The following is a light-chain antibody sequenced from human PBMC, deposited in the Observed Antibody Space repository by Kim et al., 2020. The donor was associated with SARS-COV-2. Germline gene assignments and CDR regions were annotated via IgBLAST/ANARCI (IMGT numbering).Light chain of an antibody. Sequence: VSPGQSASITCSGDKLGDKYACWYQQKPGQSPVLVIYQDSKRPSGIPERFSGSNSGNTATLTISGTQAMDEADYYCQAWDSSTAVFGGGTQLTVL. V-gene: IGLV3-1*01. CDR1: KLGDKY. CDR2: QDS. CDR3: QAWDSSTAV. J-gene: IGLJ3*02.